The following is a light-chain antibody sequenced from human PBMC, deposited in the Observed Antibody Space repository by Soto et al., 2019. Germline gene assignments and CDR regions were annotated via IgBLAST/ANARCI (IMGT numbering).Light chain of an antibody. V-gene: IGKV3D-15*01. CDR3: QQYDNLSWK. CDR1: QSVSSN. CDR2: GAS. J-gene: IGKJ1*01. Sequence: EIVMTPSPATPSVSPGERATLYCRASQSVSSNLAWYQQKPGQAPRLLIYGASNRATGTPDRFSGSGSGTDFTLTISRLEPEDFAVYFCQQYDNLSWKFGQGTKVDIK.